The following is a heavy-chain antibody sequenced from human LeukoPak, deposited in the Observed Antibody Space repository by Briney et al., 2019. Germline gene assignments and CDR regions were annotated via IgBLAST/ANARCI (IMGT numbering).Heavy chain of an antibody. V-gene: IGHV3-74*01. CDR1: GFTFSRYW. D-gene: IGHD2/OR15-2a*01. J-gene: IGHJ6*02. CDR3: ASYLTSIPSGMDV. Sequence: GGSLRLSGAASGFTFSRYWMHWLRQGPGKGLVWVSRISTDGSSSTYADSVKGRFTISRDNGKNTLYLQMNSLRAEDTAVYYCASYLTSIPSGMDVWGQGTTVIVSS. CDR2: ISTDGSSS.